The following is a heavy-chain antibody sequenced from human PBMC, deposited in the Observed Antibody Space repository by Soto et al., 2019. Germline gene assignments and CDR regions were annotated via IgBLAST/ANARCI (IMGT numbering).Heavy chain of an antibody. V-gene: IGHV1-2*04. CDR3: ARDLLVRSQDYYYYYGMDV. D-gene: IGHD3-10*02. CDR1: GYTFSGYY. CDR2: INPNSGGT. J-gene: IGHJ6*02. Sequence: GASVKVSCKASGYTFSGYYMHWVRQAPGQGLEWMGWINPNSGGTNYAQKFQGWVTMTRDTSISTAYMELSRLRSDDTAVYYCARDLLVRSQDYYYYYGMDVWGQGTTVTSP.